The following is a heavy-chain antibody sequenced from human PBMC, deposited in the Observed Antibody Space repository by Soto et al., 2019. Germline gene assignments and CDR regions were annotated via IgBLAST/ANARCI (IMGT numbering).Heavy chain of an antibody. CDR1: GFTFSSYG. J-gene: IGHJ6*02. CDR2: IWYDGSNK. Sequence: AGGSLRLSCAASGFTFSSYGMHWVRQAPGKGLEWVAVIWYDGSNKYYADSVKGRFTISRDNSKNTLYLQMNSLRAEDTAVYYCARDLGGGIAARRREYYYYYYGMDVWGQGTTVTVSS. CDR3: ARDLGGGIAARRREYYYYYYGMDV. V-gene: IGHV3-33*01. D-gene: IGHD6-6*01.